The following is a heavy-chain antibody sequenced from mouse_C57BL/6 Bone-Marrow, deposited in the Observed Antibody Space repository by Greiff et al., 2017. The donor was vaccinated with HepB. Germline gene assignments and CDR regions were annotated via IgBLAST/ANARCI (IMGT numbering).Heavy chain of an antibody. V-gene: IGHV6-6*01. CDR3: TPFAY. J-gene: IGHJ3*01. CDR1: GFTFSDAW. CDR2: IRNKANSHAT. Sequence: EVNVVESGGGLVQPGGSMKLSCAASGFTFSDAWMDWVRQSPEKGLEWVAEIRNKANSHATYYAESVKGRFTISRDDSKSSVYLQMNSLRAEDTGIYYCTPFAYWGQGTLVTVSA.